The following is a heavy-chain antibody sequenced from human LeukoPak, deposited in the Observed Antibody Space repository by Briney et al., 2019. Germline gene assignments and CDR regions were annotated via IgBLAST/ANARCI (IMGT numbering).Heavy chain of an antibody. V-gene: IGHV4-61*02. D-gene: IGHD3-10*01. CDR2: IYTSGST. Sequence: PSETLSLTCTVSGGSFSSASYYWSWIRQPAGEGLEWIGRIYTSGSTNYNPPLKSRVTISVDTSKNQFSLKLSSVTAADTAVYYCARIHGSGSNNWGQGTLVTVSS. CDR3: ARIHGSGSNN. CDR1: GGSFSSASYY. J-gene: IGHJ4*02.